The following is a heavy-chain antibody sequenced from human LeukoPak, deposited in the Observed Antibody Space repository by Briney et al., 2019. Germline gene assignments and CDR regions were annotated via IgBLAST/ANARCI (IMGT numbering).Heavy chain of an antibody. J-gene: IGHJ5*02. D-gene: IGHD4-23*01. CDR1: GDSITTRTYY. CDR3: AGFGEYGGKWFDP. V-gene: IGHV4-39*01. CDR2: IYYGEST. Sequence: SETLSLTCTVSGDSITTRTYYWAWIRQPPGKGLEWIGSIYYGESTHYNPSLKSRVTISLDTSKNQFSLRVSSVTAADTAVYYCAGFGEYGGKWFDPWGQGTLVTVSS.